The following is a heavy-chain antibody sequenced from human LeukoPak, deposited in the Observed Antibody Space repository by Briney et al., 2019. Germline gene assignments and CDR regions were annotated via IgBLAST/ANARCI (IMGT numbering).Heavy chain of an antibody. D-gene: IGHD3-22*01. V-gene: IGHV3-23*01. J-gene: IGHJ4*02. CDR1: GFTFSSYA. Sequence: GGSLRLSCAASGFTFSSYAMSWVRQAPGKGLEWVSVISGSGGSTYYADSVKGRFTISRDNSKNTLYLQMNSLRAEDTALYYCAKDHLAVVTTTFYYWGQGTLVTVSS. CDR2: ISGSGGST. CDR3: AKDHLAVVTTTFYY.